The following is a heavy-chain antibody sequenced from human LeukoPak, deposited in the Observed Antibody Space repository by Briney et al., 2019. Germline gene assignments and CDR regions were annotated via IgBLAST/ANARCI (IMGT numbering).Heavy chain of an antibody. J-gene: IGHJ4*02. V-gene: IGHV4-34*01. CDR2: INHSGST. D-gene: IGHD5-18*01. CDR3: ARGRTTWIQLWPTSGDFDY. CDR1: GGSFSGCY. Sequence: SETLSLTCAVYGGSFSGCYWSWIRQPPGKGLEWIGEINHSGSTNYNPSLKSRVTISVDTSKNQFSLKLSSVTAADTAVYYCARGRTTWIQLWPTSGDFDYWGQGTLVTVSS.